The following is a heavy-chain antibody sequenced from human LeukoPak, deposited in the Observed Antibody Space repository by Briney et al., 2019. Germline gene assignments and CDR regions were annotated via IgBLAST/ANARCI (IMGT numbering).Heavy chain of an antibody. D-gene: IGHD1-1*01. CDR1: GGSFSGYY. CDR2: INHSGST. J-gene: IGHJ4*02. CDR3: ARSGGTHYFDY. V-gene: IGHV4-34*01. Sequence: SETLSLTCAVYGGSFSGYYWSWIRQPPGKRLEWIGEINHSGSTNYNPSLKSRVTISVDTSKNQFSLKLSSVTAADTAVYYCARSGGTHYFDYWGQGTLVTVSS.